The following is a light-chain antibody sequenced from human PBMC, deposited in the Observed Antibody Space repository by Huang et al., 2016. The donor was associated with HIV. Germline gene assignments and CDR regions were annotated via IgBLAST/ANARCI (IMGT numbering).Light chain of an antibody. Sequence: IQLTQSPSSLSASVGDRVTITCRAGQDISSFLAWYQPKPGQAPKLLIYAASTLQSGVPSRFSGSGSGPDFTLTISRLQPEDFAIYYCQQLKSYPYTFGQGTNLEIK. J-gene: IGKJ2*01. V-gene: IGKV1-9*01. CDR1: QDISSF. CDR2: AAS. CDR3: QQLKSYPYT.